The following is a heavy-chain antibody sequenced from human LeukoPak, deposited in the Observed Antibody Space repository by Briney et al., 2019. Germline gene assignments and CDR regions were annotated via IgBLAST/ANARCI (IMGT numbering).Heavy chain of an antibody. D-gene: IGHD3-3*01. Sequence: GESLKISCKGSGYNFTSYWIGWVRQMPGKGLEWMGIIYPGDSDTRYSPSFQGQVTISADKSISTAYLQWSSLKASDTAMYYCARLVTIFGVVIVRGSGIGGWFDPWGQGTLVTVSS. CDR1: GYNFTSYW. CDR2: IYPGDSDT. CDR3: ARLVTIFGVVIVRGSGIGGWFDP. V-gene: IGHV5-51*01. J-gene: IGHJ5*02.